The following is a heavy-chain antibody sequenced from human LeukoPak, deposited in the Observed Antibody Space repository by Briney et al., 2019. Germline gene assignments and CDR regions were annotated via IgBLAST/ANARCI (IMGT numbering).Heavy chain of an antibody. J-gene: IGHJ4*02. CDR1: GYTFTSYD. CDR2: INPSGGST. CDR3: ARGRNDGYYFDY. V-gene: IGHV1-46*01. Sequence: ASVKVSCKASGYTFTSYDMHWVRQVPGQGLEWMGIINPSGGSTSYAQKFQGRVTMTRDTSTSTVYMELSSLRSEDTAVYYCARGRNDGYYFDYWGQGTLVTVSS. D-gene: IGHD1-1*01.